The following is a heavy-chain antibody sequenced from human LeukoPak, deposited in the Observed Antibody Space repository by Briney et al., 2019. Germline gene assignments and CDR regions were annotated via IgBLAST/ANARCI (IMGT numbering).Heavy chain of an antibody. J-gene: IGHJ5*02. D-gene: IGHD3-22*01. CDR3: AGDTYYYDSGGYEGP. Sequence: SETLSLTCTVSGGSISSSSYYWGWIRQPPGKGLEWIGSIYYSGSTYYNPSLKSRVTISVDTSKNQFSLKLSSVTAADTAVYYCAGDTYYYDSGGYEGPWGQGTLVTVSS. V-gene: IGHV4-39*07. CDR1: GGSISSSSYY. CDR2: IYYSGST.